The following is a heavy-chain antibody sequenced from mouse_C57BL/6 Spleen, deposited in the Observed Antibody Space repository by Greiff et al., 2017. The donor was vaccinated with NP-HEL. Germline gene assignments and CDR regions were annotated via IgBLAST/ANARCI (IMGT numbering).Heavy chain of an antibody. Sequence: QVHLQQPGAELVRPGASVKLSCKASGYTFTSYCMSWVKQRTGQGLEWIGHLYPRTGDTNYNEKFKGKAPLTADTSSSTAYMELRREASEDSAVSFCARRWDWFAYWGQGTLVTVSA. CDR3: ARRWDWFAY. CDR2: LYPRTGDT. V-gene: IGHV1-81*01. J-gene: IGHJ3*01. D-gene: IGHD1-1*02. CDR1: GYTFTSYC.